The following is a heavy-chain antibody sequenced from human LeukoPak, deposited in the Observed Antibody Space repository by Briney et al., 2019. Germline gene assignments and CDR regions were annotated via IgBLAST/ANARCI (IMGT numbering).Heavy chain of an antibody. D-gene: IGHD3-22*01. Sequence: PGGSLRLSCAASGLTFSSCAMSWVRQAPGKGLEWVSGISGSGGDTYYADSVKGRFTISRDNSKNTLYLQMNSLRAEDTAVYYCARDPPEVNSSGIAVEDYWGQGTLVTVSS. CDR1: GLTFSSCA. CDR2: ISGSGGDT. V-gene: IGHV3-23*01. J-gene: IGHJ4*02. CDR3: ARDPPEVNSSGIAVEDY.